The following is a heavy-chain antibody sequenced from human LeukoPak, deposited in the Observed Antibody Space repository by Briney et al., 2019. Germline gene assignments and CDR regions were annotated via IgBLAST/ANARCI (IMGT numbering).Heavy chain of an antibody. D-gene: IGHD5-18*01. CDR1: GGTFSSYA. Sequence: SVKVSCKVSGGTFSSYAISWVRQAPGQGLEWMGGIIPIFGTANYAQKFQGRVTITADESTSTAYMELSSLRSEDTAVYYCAREDTAGHDSSYMDAGAKGPRSPSP. CDR3: AREDTAGHDSSYMDA. CDR2: IIPIFGTA. J-gene: IGHJ6*03. V-gene: IGHV1-69*01.